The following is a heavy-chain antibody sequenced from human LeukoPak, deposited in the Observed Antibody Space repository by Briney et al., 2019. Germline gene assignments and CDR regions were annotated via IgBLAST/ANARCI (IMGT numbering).Heavy chain of an antibody. D-gene: IGHD2-15*01. V-gene: IGHV4-59*08. CDR3: ARRVTGRYCSGGSCYPNWFDP. J-gene: IGHJ5*02. CDR2: IYYSGST. CDR1: GGSISSYY. Sequence: SETLSLTCTVSGGSISSYYWSWIRQPPGKGLGWIGYIYYSGSTNYNPSLKSRVTISVDTSKNQFSLKLSSVTAADTAVYYCARRVTGRYCSGGSCYPNWFDPWGQGTLVTVSS.